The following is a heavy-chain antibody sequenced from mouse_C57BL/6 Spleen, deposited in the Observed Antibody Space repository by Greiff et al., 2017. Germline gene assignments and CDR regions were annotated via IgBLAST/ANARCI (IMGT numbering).Heavy chain of an antibody. CDR1: GFSLTSYA. CDR2: IWNGGGT. J-gene: IGHJ4*01. CDR3: AREVLDYYAMDY. Sequence: VQGVESGPGLVAPSQSLSITCTVSGFSLTSYAISWVRQPPGKGLEWLGVIWNGGGTNYNSALKSRLSISKDNSKSQVFLKMNSLQTDDTARYYCAREVLDYYAMDYWGQGTSVTVSS. V-gene: IGHV2-9-1*01.